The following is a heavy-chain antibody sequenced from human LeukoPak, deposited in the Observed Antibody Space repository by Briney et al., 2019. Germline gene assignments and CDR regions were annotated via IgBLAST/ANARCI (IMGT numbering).Heavy chain of an antibody. Sequence: PSETLSLTCTVSSDSISSSTSYWRWIRQPPGKGLEYIGSVFYSGATYYNPSLKSRVTLSVDMSKNQFSLKLSSATAADTAVYYCARLDKRVHNTFDIWGQGTMVTVSS. V-gene: IGHV4-39*01. CDR2: VFYSGAT. CDR1: SDSISSSTSY. D-gene: IGHD3-9*01. J-gene: IGHJ3*02. CDR3: ARLDKRVHNTFDI.